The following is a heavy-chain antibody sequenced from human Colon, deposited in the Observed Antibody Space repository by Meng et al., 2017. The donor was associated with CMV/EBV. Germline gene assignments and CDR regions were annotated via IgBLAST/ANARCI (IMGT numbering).Heavy chain of an antibody. D-gene: IGHD2-15*01. CDR2: INPNTGVT. CDR3: VKAVAASDYYYRGMDV. Sequence: ASVKVSCKSSGYSFTDYYVHWVRQAPGQGLEWVGWINPNTGVTSYAQKFQGRVTMTRDTSITTAYMELTRLTSDDTAIYYCVKAVAASDYYYRGMDVWGQGTTVTVSS. V-gene: IGHV1-2*02. J-gene: IGHJ6*02. CDR1: GYSFTDYY.